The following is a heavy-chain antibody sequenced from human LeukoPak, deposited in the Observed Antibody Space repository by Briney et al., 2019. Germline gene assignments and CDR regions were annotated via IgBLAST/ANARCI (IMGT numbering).Heavy chain of an antibody. CDR1: GFTVSSNY. D-gene: IGHD2-21*02. CDR2: IYSGGST. CDR3: ARGGGAFCGTDCYRNFDY. V-gene: IGHV3-66*01. J-gene: IGHJ4*02. Sequence: GSLRLSCAVSGFTVSSNYMSWVRQAPGEGLEWVSVIYSGGSTYYADSVKGRFTISRDSSRDTLYLHMNSLRAEDTAVYYCARGGGAFCGTDCYRNFDYWGQGTLVTVSS.